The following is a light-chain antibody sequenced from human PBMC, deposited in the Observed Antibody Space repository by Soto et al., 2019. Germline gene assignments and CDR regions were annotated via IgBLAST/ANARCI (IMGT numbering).Light chain of an antibody. V-gene: IGLV2-8*01. CDR2: EVS. CDR3: SSYAGSNNFGV. Sequence: QSVLTQPPSASGSPGQSVTISCTGTSXDVGGYNYVSWYQQHPGKAPKLMIYEVSKRPSGVPDRFSGSKSGNTASLTVSGLQAEDEADYYCSSYAGSNNFGVFGTGTKVTVL. CDR1: SXDVGGYNY. J-gene: IGLJ1*01.